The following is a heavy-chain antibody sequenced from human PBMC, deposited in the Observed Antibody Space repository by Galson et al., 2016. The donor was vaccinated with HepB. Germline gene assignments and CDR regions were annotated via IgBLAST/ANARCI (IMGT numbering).Heavy chain of an antibody. Sequence: SETLSLTCTVSGGSISSSGNFWGWIRQPPGKGLECIGTMYYTGTIYYNPSLKSRVTISVDTSKNQFSLTLSSVTATDTAVYYCAYPAGDYWGQGTLVTVSS. CDR2: MYYTGTI. J-gene: IGHJ4*02. CDR3: AYPAGDY. V-gene: IGHV4-39*01. CDR1: GGSISSSGNF.